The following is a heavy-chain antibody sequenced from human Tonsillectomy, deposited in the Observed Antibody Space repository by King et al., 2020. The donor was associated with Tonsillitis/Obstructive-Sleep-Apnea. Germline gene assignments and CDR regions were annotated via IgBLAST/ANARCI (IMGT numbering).Heavy chain of an antibody. J-gene: IGHJ4*02. CDR2: MRQDGREI. CDR3: ARDKVVGPTKFDY. V-gene: IGHV3-7*01. CDR1: GFTFSDYW. D-gene: IGHD1-26*01. Sequence: GQLVQSGGGLVQPGGSLRLSCAASGFTFSDYWMSWVRQAPGKGLERVANMRQDGREIYYLDSVKGRFTISRDNADNSLHLQMNSLRAEDTAVYYCARDKVVGPTKFDYWGQGTLVTVSS.